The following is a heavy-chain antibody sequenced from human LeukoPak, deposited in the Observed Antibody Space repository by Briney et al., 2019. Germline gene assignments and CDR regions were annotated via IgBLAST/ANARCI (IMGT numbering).Heavy chain of an antibody. D-gene: IGHD2-2*01. Sequence: PSETLSLTCTVSGGSISSYYWSWIRQPAGKGLEWIGHIYTSGSASYNPSLKSRVTMSVDTSKNQFSLKLSPVTAADTAVYYCARDWGGSCSSTTCYVLDYWGQGTLVTVSS. CDR3: ARDWGGSCSSTTCYVLDY. CDR2: IYTSGSA. CDR1: GGSISSYY. J-gene: IGHJ4*02. V-gene: IGHV4-4*07.